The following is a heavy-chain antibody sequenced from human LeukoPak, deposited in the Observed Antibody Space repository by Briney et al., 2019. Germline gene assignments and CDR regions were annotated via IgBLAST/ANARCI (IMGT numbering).Heavy chain of an antibody. Sequence: ASVKVSCKASGYTFTSYGISWVRQAPGQGLEWMGWISAYNGNTNYAQKLQGRVTMTTDTSTSTAYMELKSLRSDDTAVYYCARATGYYDFWSGYYSYFDYWGQGTLVTVSS. V-gene: IGHV1-18*01. CDR2: ISAYNGNT. J-gene: IGHJ4*02. CDR3: ARATGYYDFWSGYYSYFDY. D-gene: IGHD3-3*01. CDR1: GYTFTSYG.